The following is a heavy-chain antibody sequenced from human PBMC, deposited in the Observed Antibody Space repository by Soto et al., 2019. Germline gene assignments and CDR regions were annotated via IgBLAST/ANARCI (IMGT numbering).Heavy chain of an antibody. CDR1: GGSISSSSYY. CDR3: ARLGVPPPRYTAMDPIYYYYGMDV. J-gene: IGHJ6*02. V-gene: IGHV4-39*01. D-gene: IGHD5-18*01. CDR2: IYYSGST. Sequence: SETLSLTCTVSGGSISSSSYYWGWIRQPPGKGLEWIGSIYYSGSTYYNPSLKSRVTISVDTSKNQFSLKLSSVTAADTAVYYCARLGVPPPRYTAMDPIYYYYGMDVWGPGTTVAVYS.